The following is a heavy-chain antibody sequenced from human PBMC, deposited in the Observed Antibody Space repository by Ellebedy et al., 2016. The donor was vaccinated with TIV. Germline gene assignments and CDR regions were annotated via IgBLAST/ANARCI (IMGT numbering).Heavy chain of an antibody. CDR2: SSGTGANT. D-gene: IGHD5-24*01. CDR3: VRDGYNNIPFDS. V-gene: IGHV3-23*01. CDR1: GFTFSSYS. J-gene: IGHJ4*02. Sequence: GESLKISCAASGFTFSSYSMNWVRQAPGKGLEWVAASSGTGANTYHADSVKGRFTISRDNSKNILFLQMNSLRVEDTAVYYCVRDGYNNIPFDSWGQGTLVTVSS.